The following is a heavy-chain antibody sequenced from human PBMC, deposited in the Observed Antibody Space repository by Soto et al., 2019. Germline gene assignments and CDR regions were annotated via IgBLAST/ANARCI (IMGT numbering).Heavy chain of an antibody. J-gene: IGHJ3*01. CDR2: IYSGGNT. CDR3: AXVETAPGIXXXXXX. CDR1: GFTVSSNY. Sequence: VQLVESGGGLVQPGGSLRLSCAASGFTVSSNYMSWVRQAPGKGLEWVSVIYSGGNTYYADSVKGRFTISRHNSKNXXXXXXXXXXXXXXXXXXCAXVETAPGIXXXXXXWGQXTMV. D-gene: IGHD2-15*01. V-gene: IGHV3-53*04.